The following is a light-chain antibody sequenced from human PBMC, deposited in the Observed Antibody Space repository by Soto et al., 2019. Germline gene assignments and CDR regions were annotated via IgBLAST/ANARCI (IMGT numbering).Light chain of an antibody. V-gene: IGKV3-20*01. CDR1: QSVSNTY. Sequence: EIVLTQSPGTLSLSPGERATLSCRASQSVSNTYLAWYQQKPGQTPRLLIYGASSRATGIPDRFSGSGSGTDFTLTISRLEPEDFATYYCQQANTFPLTFGGGTKVELK. CDR3: QQANTFPLT. CDR2: GAS. J-gene: IGKJ4*01.